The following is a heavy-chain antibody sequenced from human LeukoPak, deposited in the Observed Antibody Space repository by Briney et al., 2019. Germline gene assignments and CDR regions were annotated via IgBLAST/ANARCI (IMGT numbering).Heavy chain of an antibody. Sequence: GSLRLSCTASGFTFGDYAMSWFRQAPGKGLEWVSYISSTGKTIYYADSVKGRFIISRDNAKNSLYLQMNSLRAEDTAVYYCARDPMGYSNGWYGYWGQGTLVTVSS. CDR1: GFTFGDYA. D-gene: IGHD6-19*01. J-gene: IGHJ4*02. CDR3: ARDPMGYSNGWYGY. CDR2: ISSTGKTI. V-gene: IGHV3-11*01.